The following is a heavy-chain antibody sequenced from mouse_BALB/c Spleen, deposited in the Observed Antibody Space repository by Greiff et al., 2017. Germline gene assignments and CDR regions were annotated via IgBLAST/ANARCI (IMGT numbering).Heavy chain of an antibody. J-gene: IGHJ3*01. D-gene: IGHD1-1*01. V-gene: IGHV2-9*02. CDR2: IWAGGST. CDR3: ARDPPIYYYFAY. CDR1: GFSLTSYG. Sequence: QVQLQQSGPGLVAPSQSLSITCTVSGFSLTSYGVHWVRQPPGKGLEWLGVIWAGGSTNYNSALMSRLSISKDNSKSQVFLKMNSLQTDDTAMYYCARDPPIYYYFAYWGQGTLVTVSA.